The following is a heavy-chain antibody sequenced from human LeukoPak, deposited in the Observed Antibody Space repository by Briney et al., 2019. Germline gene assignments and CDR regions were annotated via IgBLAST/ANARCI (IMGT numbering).Heavy chain of an antibody. CDR1: GISFSSYE. D-gene: IGHD5-18*01. CDR2: ISGSGTPV. Sequence: QPGGSLRLSWEASGISFSSYEMNWVRQAPGKGLEWLSCISGSGTPVYYADSVKGRFTISRDNAKNSLYLQMNSLRAEDTAVYYCARGFRDTAMFLDYWGQGTLVTVSS. J-gene: IGHJ4*02. V-gene: IGHV3-48*03. CDR3: ARGFRDTAMFLDY.